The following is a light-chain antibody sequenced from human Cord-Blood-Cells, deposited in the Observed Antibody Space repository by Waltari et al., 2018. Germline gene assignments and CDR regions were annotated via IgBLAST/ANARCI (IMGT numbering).Light chain of an antibody. J-gene: IGLJ2*01. CDR3: CSYAGSSTVV. CDR2: EGS. Sequence: QSALTQPASVSGSPGQSITISCTGPSSVVGSYNLVSWYQQHPGKAPKLMIYEGSKRPSGVSNRFSGSKSGNTASLTISGLQAEDEADYYCCSYAGSSTVVFGGGTKLTVL. V-gene: IGLV2-23*01. CDR1: SSVVGSYNL.